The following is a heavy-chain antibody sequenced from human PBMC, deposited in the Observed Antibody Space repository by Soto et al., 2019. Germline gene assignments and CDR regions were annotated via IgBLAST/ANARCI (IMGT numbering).Heavy chain of an antibody. Sequence: ASVKVSCKASGYTFTSYGISWVRQAPGQGLEWMGWISAYNGNTNYAQKLQGRVTMTTDTSTSTAYMELRSLRSDDTAVYYCARGGRGFGVVTPHDAFDIWGQGTMVTVSS. CDR3: ARGGRGFGVVTPHDAFDI. D-gene: IGHD3-3*01. CDR1: GYTFTSYG. CDR2: ISAYNGNT. V-gene: IGHV1-18*01. J-gene: IGHJ3*02.